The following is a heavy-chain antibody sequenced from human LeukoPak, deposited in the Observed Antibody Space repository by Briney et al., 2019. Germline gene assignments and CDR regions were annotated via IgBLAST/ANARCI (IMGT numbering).Heavy chain of an antibody. CDR2: IYYSGST. J-gene: IGHJ4*02. D-gene: IGHD6-6*01. CDR1: GGSISSYY. V-gene: IGHV4-59*08. CDR3: VRRDSSCFDY. Sequence: SETLSLTCTVSGGSISSYYWSWIRQPPGKGLEWIGYIYYSGSTNYNPSLKSRVTISVDTSKNQFSLKLSSVTAADTAVYYCVRRDSSCFDYWGQGTLVTVSS.